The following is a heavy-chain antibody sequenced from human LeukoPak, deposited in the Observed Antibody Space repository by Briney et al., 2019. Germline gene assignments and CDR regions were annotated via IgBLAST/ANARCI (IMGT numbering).Heavy chain of an antibody. D-gene: IGHD3-22*01. CDR3: AAVKTYYYDTSGYYFPLNAFDI. CDR2: FDPDDGET. J-gene: IGHJ3*02. V-gene: IGHV1-24*01. CDR1: GYTLTELS. Sequence: ASVKVSCKVSGYTLTELSMHWVRQAPGKGLEWMGGFDPDDGETIYAQKFQGRVTMTEDTSTDTAYMELSSLRSEDTAVYYCAAVKTYYYDTSGYYFPLNAFDIWGQGTMVTVSS.